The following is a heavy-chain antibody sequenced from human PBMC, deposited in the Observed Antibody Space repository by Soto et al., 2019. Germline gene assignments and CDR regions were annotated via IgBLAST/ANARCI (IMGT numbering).Heavy chain of an antibody. D-gene: IGHD5-12*01. CDR2: IYYSGST. J-gene: IGHJ4*02. Sequence: QVQLQESGPGLVKPSQTLSLTCTVSGGSISSGDYYWSWIRQPPGKGLEWIGYIYYSGSTYYNPSLKSRVTISVDTSKNQFALQLSSVTAADTAVYYCARERGWVDSGYDYWGQGTLVTVSS. V-gene: IGHV4-30-4*01. CDR3: ARERGWVDSGYDY. CDR1: GGSISSGDYY.